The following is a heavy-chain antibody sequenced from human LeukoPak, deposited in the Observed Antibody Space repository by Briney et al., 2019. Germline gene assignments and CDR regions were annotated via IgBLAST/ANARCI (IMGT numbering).Heavy chain of an antibody. CDR3: TTDFRGSRSMVRGVKYRH. CDR1: GFTFSNAW. J-gene: IGHJ4*02. CDR2: IKSKTDGGTT. V-gene: IGHV3-15*01. Sequence: GGSLRLSCAASGFTFSNAWMSWVRQAPGKGLEWVGRIKSKTDGGTTDYAAPVKGRFTISRDDSKSTLYLQMNSLKTEDTAVYYCTTDFRGSRSMVRGVKYRHWGQGTLVTVSS. D-gene: IGHD3-10*01.